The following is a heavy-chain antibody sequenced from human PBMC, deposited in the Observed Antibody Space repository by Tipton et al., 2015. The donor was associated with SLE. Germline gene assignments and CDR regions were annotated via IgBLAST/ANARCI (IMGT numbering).Heavy chain of an antibody. CDR1: GFTFSSYA. D-gene: IGHD5-18*01. Sequence: GSLRLSCAASGFTFSSYAMSWVRQAPGKGLEWVSAISGSGGSTYYADSVKGRFTISRDNAKNSLYLQMNSLRAEDTAVYYCARSAAMVRSLDYCGQGTLVTVSS. J-gene: IGHJ4*01. V-gene: IGHV3-23*01. CDR2: ISGSGGST. CDR3: ARSAAMVRSLDY.